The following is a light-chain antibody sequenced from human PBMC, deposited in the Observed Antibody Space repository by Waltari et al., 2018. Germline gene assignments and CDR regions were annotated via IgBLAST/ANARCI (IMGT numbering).Light chain of an antibody. V-gene: IGKV3-11*01. J-gene: IGKJ4*01. CDR3: QQRSNWPPALT. Sequence: ELVLTQSPATLFLSAGERATLSCRASQSVSSYLAWYQQKPGQAPRLLIYDASNRATGIPARFSGSGSGTDFTLTISSLEPEDFAVYYCQQRSNWPPALTFGGGTKVEIK. CDR1: QSVSSY. CDR2: DAS.